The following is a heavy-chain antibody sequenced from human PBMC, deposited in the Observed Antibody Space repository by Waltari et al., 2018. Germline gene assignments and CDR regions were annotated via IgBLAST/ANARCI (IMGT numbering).Heavy chain of an antibody. D-gene: IGHD2-2*02. J-gene: IGHJ4*02. V-gene: IGHV3-30*01. CDR1: GFTFSSHA. Sequence: QVQLVESGGGVVQPGRSLTHSCLASGFTFSSHALNWVRQAPGKALQCLAVISYDGNTKHYDASVKGRVTISRDNMQNKVILQLDSLRPEDTGVYYCVSVHLRYRVGPGDFWGQGTLVTVSS. CDR3: VSVHLRYRVGPGDF. CDR2: ISYDGNTK.